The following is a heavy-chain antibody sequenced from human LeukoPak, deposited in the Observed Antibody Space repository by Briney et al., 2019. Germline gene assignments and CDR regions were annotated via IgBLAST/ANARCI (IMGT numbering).Heavy chain of an antibody. CDR2: TYYSGST. Sequence: SETLSLTCTVSGDSISSGGFYWSWIRQHPGKGLEWIGYTYYSGSTYYNPSLKSRFTISVDTSKNQFSLKLSSVTAADTAVYYCARDKRLLEWLPNFDYWGQGTLVTVSS. J-gene: IGHJ4*02. CDR3: ARDKRLLEWLPNFDY. D-gene: IGHD3-3*01. CDR1: GDSISSGGFY. V-gene: IGHV4-31*03.